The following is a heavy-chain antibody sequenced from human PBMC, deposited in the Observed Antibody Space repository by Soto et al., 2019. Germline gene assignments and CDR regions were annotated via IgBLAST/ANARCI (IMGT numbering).Heavy chain of an antibody. Sequence: PSETLSLTCTVSGGSISSSSYYWGWIRQPPGKGLEWIGSIYYSGSTYYNPSLKSRVTISVDTSKNQFSLKLSSVTAADTAVYYCARQSYSRSLGIWFDPWGQGTLVTVSS. CDR2: IYYSGST. CDR3: ARQSYSRSLGIWFDP. D-gene: IGHD6-6*01. CDR1: GGSISSSSYY. V-gene: IGHV4-39*01. J-gene: IGHJ5*02.